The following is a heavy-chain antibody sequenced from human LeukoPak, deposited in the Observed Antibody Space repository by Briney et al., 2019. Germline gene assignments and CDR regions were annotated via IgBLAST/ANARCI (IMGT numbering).Heavy chain of an antibody. D-gene: IGHD5-18*01. CDR1: GFTFSSYG. CDR3: ARVDTAMDPFDY. Sequence: GSLRLSCAASGFTFSSYGMHWVRQAPGKGLEWVAVIWYDGSNKYYADSVKGRFTISRDNSKNTLYLQMNSLRAEDTAVYYCARVDTAMDPFDYWGQGTLVTVSS. J-gene: IGHJ4*02. V-gene: IGHV3-33*01. CDR2: IWYDGSNK.